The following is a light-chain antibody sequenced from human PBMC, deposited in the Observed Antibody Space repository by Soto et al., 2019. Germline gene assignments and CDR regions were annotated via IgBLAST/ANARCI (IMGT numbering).Light chain of an antibody. CDR3: SSYTTTSTLV. CDR1: NRDVGCYNL. CDR2: EVR. V-gene: IGLV2-14*01. J-gene: IGLJ3*02. Sequence: QSALTQPASVSGSPGQSITISCTGTNRDVGCYNLVSWYQQRPGEAPKLIISEVRNRPSGVSYRFTGSKSGNTASLTISGLQAEDEADYYCSSYTTTSTLVFGGGTKVTVL.